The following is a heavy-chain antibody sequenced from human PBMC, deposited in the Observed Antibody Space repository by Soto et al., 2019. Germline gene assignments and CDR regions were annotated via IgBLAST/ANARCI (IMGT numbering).Heavy chain of an antibody. CDR3: ARDLGCSGGSCYDIYYYYGMDV. Sequence: GASVKVSCKASGYTFTSYYMHWVRQAPGQGLEWMGIINPSGGSTSYAQKFQGRVTMTRDTSTSTVYMELSSLRSEDTAVYYCARDLGCSGGSCYDIYYYYGMDVWGQGTTVTVS. CDR2: INPSGGST. J-gene: IGHJ6*02. D-gene: IGHD2-15*01. V-gene: IGHV1-46*01. CDR1: GYTFTSYY.